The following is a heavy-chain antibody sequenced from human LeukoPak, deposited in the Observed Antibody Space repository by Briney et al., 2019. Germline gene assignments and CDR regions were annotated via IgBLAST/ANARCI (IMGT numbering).Heavy chain of an antibody. J-gene: IGHJ4*02. V-gene: IGHV3-33*01. CDR3: ARDQPDYYDSSGSPDY. CDR2: IWYDGSNK. CDR1: GFTFSSYG. D-gene: IGHD3-22*01. Sequence: GRSLRLSCAASGFTFSSYGIHWVRQAPGKGLEWVAVIWYDGSNKYYADSVKGRFTISRDNSKNTLYLQMNSLRAEDTAVYYCARDQPDYYDSSGSPDYWGQGTLVTVSS.